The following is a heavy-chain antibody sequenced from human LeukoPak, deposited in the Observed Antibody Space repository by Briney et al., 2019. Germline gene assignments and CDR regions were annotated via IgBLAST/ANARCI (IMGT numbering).Heavy chain of an antibody. CDR2: IYYSGST. J-gene: IGHJ4*02. D-gene: IGHD3-10*01. Sequence: SETLSLTCTVSGGSISSSSYYWGWIRQPPGKGLEWIGSIYYSGSTYYKPSLKSRATISVDTSKNQFSLKLSSVTAADTAVYYCARTRYYYGSRSYGAPYYFDYWGQGTLVTVSS. V-gene: IGHV4-39*01. CDR1: GGSISSSSYY. CDR3: ARTRYYYGSRSYGAPYYFDY.